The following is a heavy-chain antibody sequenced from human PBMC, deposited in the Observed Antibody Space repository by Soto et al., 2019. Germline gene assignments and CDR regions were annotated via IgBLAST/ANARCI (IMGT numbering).Heavy chain of an antibody. CDR2: IGSSGATT. D-gene: IGHD3-16*01. CDR1: GFTFSSNA. J-gene: IGHJ4*02. V-gene: IGHV3-23*01. Sequence: PGGSLRLSCVASGFTFSSNAMRWVRQAPGKGLEWVSAIGSSGATTYYADSVKGRFTISRDNSKNTVYLQKNSLRVEDTAVYYCAKAFGTYYFDHWGQGTLVTVSS. CDR3: AKAFGTYYFDH.